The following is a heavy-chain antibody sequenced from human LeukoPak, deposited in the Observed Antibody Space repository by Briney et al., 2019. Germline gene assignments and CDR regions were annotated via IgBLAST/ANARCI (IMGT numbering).Heavy chain of an antibody. CDR2: IYYGGRT. Sequence: PSETLSLTCTVSGGSISSSSYYWGWIRQPPGKGLEWIGSIYYGGRTYYNPSLKSRVTISVDTSKNQFSLKLSSVTAADTAVYYCATGYGSGRYPLDPWGQGTLVTVSS. CDR1: GGSISSSSYY. J-gene: IGHJ5*02. CDR3: ATGYGSGRYPLDP. V-gene: IGHV4-39*01. D-gene: IGHD3-10*01.